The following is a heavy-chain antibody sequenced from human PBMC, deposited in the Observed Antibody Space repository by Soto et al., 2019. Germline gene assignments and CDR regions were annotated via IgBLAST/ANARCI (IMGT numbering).Heavy chain of an antibody. CDR3: ARDGYTNFDY. J-gene: IGHJ4*02. V-gene: IGHV4-61*01. Sequence: SETLSLTCTVSRGSVSSGSYYWSWIRQPPGKGLEWIGYIYSSGSTNYNPSLKSRVTISLDTSKNQFSLKLSSLTASDTAMYYCARDGYTNFDYWGQGTLVTVSS. CDR1: RGSVSSGSYY. CDR2: IYSSGST. D-gene: IGHD5-12*01.